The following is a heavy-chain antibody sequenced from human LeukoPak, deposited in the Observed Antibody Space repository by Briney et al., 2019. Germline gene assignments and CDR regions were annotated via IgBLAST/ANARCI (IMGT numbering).Heavy chain of an antibody. CDR1: GYSFTSYW. D-gene: IGHD3-9*01. CDR3: TRSPDIDILTGYSRYYFDY. V-gene: IGHV5-51*01. Sequence: GESLKIPCKGSGYSFTSYWIGWVRQMPGKGLEWMGIIYPGDSDTRYSPSFQGQGTISADKSISTAYLQWNSLKASDTAIYYCTRSPDIDILTGYSRYYFDYWGQGTLVTVSS. J-gene: IGHJ4*02. CDR2: IYPGDSDT.